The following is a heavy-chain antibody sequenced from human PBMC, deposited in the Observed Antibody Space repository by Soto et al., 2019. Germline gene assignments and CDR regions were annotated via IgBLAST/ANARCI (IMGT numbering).Heavy chain of an antibody. CDR3: AKNKPPAGYSSSWASYWYFAL. CDR1: GFTFSSYA. Sequence: EVQLLESGGGLVQPGGSLRLSCAASGFTFSSYAMSWVRQAPGKGLEWVSAISGSGGSTYYADSVKGRFTISRDNSKNTLYLQMNSLRAEDKAVYYCAKNKPPAGYSSSWASYWYFALWGRGTLVTVSS. CDR2: ISGSGGST. J-gene: IGHJ2*01. D-gene: IGHD6-13*01. V-gene: IGHV3-23*01.